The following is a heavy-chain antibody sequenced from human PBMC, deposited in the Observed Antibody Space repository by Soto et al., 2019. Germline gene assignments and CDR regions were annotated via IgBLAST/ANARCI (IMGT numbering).Heavy chain of an antibody. J-gene: IGHJ5*02. V-gene: IGHV3-23*01. CDR3: AKDAYSSGWDGPNWFDP. CDR2: ISGSGGGT. D-gene: IGHD6-19*01. Sequence: SGGSLRLSCAASGFIFRSFAMSWVRQAPGKGLEWVSAISGSGGGTYYPDYVRGRFTISRDNSKNTLYLQMNSLRAEDTAVYYCAKDAYSSGWDGPNWFDPWGQGTLVTVSS. CDR1: GFIFRSFA.